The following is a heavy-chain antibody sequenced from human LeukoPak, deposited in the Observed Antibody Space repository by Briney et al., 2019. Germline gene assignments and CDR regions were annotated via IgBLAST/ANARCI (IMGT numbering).Heavy chain of an antibody. Sequence: SVTVSCKASGGTFSSYAISWVRQAPGQGLEWMGGIIPIFGTANYAQEFQGRVTITADESTSTAYMELSSLRSEDTAVYYCASVTLPNRVDIVANTAKTQELNWFDPWGQGTLVTVSS. CDR1: GGTFSSYA. V-gene: IGHV1-69*13. D-gene: IGHD5-12*01. J-gene: IGHJ5*02. CDR3: ASVTLPNRVDIVANTAKTQELNWFDP. CDR2: IIPIFGTA.